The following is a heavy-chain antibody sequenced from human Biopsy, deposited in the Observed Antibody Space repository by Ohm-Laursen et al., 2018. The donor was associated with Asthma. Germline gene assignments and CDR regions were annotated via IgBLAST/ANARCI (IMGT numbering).Heavy chain of an antibody. D-gene: IGHD3-9*01. CDR1: GYNFISFA. CDR3: ARTYYDFLTGQVKDAFGI. J-gene: IGHJ3*02. V-gene: IGHV1-3*01. Sequence: SVKVSCKASGYNFISFAIHWVRQAPGQRLEWMGWINAGNGHTKYSQKFQGRVSIPRDTSASTAYMELTSLRSEDTAAYYCARTYYDFLTGQVKDAFGIWGQGTMVTVSS. CDR2: INAGNGHT.